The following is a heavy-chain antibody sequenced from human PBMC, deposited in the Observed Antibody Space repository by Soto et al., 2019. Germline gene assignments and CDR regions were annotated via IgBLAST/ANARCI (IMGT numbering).Heavy chain of an antibody. CDR2: MNAKSGDT. CDR1: GYTFSDFY. V-gene: IGHV1-8*01. CDR3: ARGNPFNYAGFDV. D-gene: IGHD3-16*01. Sequence: ASVNVSCKSSGYTFSDFYINWLRQASGQGPEWMGWMNAKSGDTFFPQRFRGKFNMTWDTSLSTAYMEVGSLTPHDTAIYYCARGNPFNYAGFDVWGQGTTVTVSS. J-gene: IGHJ6*02.